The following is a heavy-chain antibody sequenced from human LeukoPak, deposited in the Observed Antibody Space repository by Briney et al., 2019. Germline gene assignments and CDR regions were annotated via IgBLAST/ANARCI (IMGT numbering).Heavy chain of an antibody. CDR2: IYYSGST. J-gene: IGHJ6*03. V-gene: IGHV4-39*06. CDR3: ARERPYCSSTSCRDYYYYYYMDV. D-gene: IGHD2-2*01. Sequence: PSETLSLTCTVSGGSISSSSYYWGWIRQPPAKGLEWIGSIYYSGSTYYNPSLKSRVTISVDTSKNQFALKLSSVTAADTAVYYCARERPYCSSTSCRDYYYYYYMDVWGKGTTVTVSS. CDR1: GGSISSSSYY.